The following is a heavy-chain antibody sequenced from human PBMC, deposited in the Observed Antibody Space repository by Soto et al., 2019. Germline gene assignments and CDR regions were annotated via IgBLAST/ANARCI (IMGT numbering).Heavy chain of an antibody. J-gene: IGHJ4*02. CDR1: GGSISSYY. V-gene: IGHV4-59*01. Sequence: SETLSLTCTVSGGSISSYYWSWIRQPPGKGLGWIGYIYYSGSTNYNPSLKSRVTISVDTSKNQFSLKLSSVTAADTAVYYCARQTGYNEPFDYWGQGTLVTVSS. CDR3: ARQTGYNEPFDY. CDR2: IYYSGST. D-gene: IGHD1-20*01.